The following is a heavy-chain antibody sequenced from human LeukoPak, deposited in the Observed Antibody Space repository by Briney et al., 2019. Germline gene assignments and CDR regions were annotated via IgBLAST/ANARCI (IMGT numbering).Heavy chain of an antibody. CDR2: ITGSGGST. CDR1: GFSFSSYA. V-gene: IGHV3-23*01. D-gene: IGHD3-10*01. J-gene: IGHJ4*02. Sequence: PGGSLRLSCAASGFSFSSYAMNWVRQAPGKGLVWASVITGSGGSTYYADSVKGRFTISRDNSKNTLYLQMNSLRAEDTAVYYCAKGPRTVRFGDRHKGIFDYWGQGTLVTVSS. CDR3: AKGPRTVRFGDRHKGIFDY.